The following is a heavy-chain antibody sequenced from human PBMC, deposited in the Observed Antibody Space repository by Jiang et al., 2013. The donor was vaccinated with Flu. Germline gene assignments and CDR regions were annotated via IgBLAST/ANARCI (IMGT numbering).Heavy chain of an antibody. Sequence: PTQTLTLTCTFSGFSLSVGGVGVGWIRQPPGKALEWLAVIYWDDDKHYSPSLRNRLSINKDTSKNQVVLTVTNVDPVDTGTYFCAHRLLGYDNIGYPFDYWGQGTPVTVSS. D-gene: IGHD3-22*01. V-gene: IGHV2-5*02. CDR2: IYWDDDK. J-gene: IGHJ4*02. CDR3: AHRLLGYDNIGYPFDY. CDR1: GFSLSVGGVG.